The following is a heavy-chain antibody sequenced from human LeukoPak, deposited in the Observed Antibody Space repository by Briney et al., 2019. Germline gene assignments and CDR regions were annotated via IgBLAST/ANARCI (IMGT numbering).Heavy chain of an antibody. CDR2: IRRKGYGGTT. D-gene: IGHD6-13*01. Sequence: GGSLRLSCTASGFTFGDYVMSWFRQAPGKGLEWVGFIRRKGYGGTTEYAASVKGRFTISRDDSKSIAYLQMNSLKTEDTAVYYCTRDRGRSWLGDWFDPWGQGTLVTVSP. J-gene: IGHJ5*02. CDR3: TRDRGRSWLGDWFDP. V-gene: IGHV3-49*03. CDR1: GFTFGDYV.